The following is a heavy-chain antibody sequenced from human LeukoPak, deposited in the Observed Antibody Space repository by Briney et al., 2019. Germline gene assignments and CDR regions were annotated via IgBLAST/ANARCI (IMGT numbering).Heavy chain of an antibody. D-gene: IGHD2-2*02. J-gene: IGHJ4*01. CDR2: INPNSGGT. V-gene: IGHV1-2*02. CDR1: GYTFTGYY. Sequence: ASVKVSCKASGYTFTGYYMHWVRQAPGQGLEWMGWINPNSGGTNYAQKFQGRVTMTRDTSISTAYMELSRLRSDDTAVYYCASVKFYCSSTSCYNDYWGXGTLXTVSS. CDR3: ASVKFYCSSTSCYNDY.